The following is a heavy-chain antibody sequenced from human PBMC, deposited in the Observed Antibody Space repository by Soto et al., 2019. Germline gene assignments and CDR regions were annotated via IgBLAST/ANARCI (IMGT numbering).Heavy chain of an antibody. CDR3: AKTDGTDGYYDAFDI. CDR1: GFTFNNYA. CDR2: ISGGGDST. D-gene: IGHD3-22*01. J-gene: IGHJ3*02. V-gene: IGHV3-23*01. Sequence: GGSLRLSCTASGFTFNNYAMSWVRQAPGKGLEWVSSISGGGDSTYYADSVKGRFTISRDNSKNTLYLQMNSLRAEDTALYYCAKTDGTDGYYDAFDIWGRGTMVPVSS.